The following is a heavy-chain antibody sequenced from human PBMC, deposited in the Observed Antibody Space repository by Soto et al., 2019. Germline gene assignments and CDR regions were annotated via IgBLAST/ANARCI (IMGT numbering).Heavy chain of an antibody. CDR2: IIPMFGTA. CDR3: ARGDDFDYYYGVDV. CDR1: GGSFSNHA. D-gene: IGHD3-16*01. Sequence: SVKVSCKASGGSFSNHAISWVGKAPGQGLEWMGGIIPMFGTANYAQRFQGRVTTTADKYTNTAYMELTSLTSEDTAVYYCARGDDFDYYYGVDVWGQGTTVTVS. J-gene: IGHJ6*02. V-gene: IGHV1-69*06.